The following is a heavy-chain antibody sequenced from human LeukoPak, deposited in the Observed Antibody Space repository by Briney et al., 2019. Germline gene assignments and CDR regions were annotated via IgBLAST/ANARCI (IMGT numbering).Heavy chain of an antibody. V-gene: IGHV1-69*13. CDR3: AFRTMVRGVDY. Sequence: SVKVSCKASGGTFTSYAISWVRQAPGQGLEWMGGIIPIFGTANYAQKFQGRVTITADESTSTAYMELSSLRSEDTAVYYCAFRTMVRGVDYWGQGTLVTVSS. J-gene: IGHJ4*02. CDR2: IIPIFGTA. CDR1: GGTFTSYA. D-gene: IGHD3-10*01.